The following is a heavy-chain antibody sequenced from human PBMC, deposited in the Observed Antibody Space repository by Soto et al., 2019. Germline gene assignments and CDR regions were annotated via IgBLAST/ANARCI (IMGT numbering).Heavy chain of an antibody. CDR2: ISGSGGST. CDR3: AKDPAAIPRGAFDT. J-gene: IGHJ3*02. CDR1: GFTFSSYA. V-gene: IGHV3-23*01. Sequence: EVQLLESGGGLVKPGGSLRLSCAASGFTFSSYAMSWVRQAPGKGLEWVSAISGSGGSTDYAESVKGRFTISRDNSKNPVYLQITSLRAAATAVYYCAKDPAAIPRGAFDTWGQGTLVNVSS. D-gene: IGHD2-2*01.